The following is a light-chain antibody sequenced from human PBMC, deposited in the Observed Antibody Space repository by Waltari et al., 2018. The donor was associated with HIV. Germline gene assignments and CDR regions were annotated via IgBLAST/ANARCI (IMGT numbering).Light chain of an antibody. CDR2: GAS. J-gene: IGKJ2*01. V-gene: IGKV3-20*01. Sequence: ELVLTQSPGTLSLSPGGRATLSCRASQSVSSSYLAWYQQKPGQAPRLLSYGASSRATGIPDRFSGSGSGTDFTLTISRLEPEDFAVYYCQQYGRSPYTFGQGTKLEIK. CDR1: QSVSSSY. CDR3: QQYGRSPYT.